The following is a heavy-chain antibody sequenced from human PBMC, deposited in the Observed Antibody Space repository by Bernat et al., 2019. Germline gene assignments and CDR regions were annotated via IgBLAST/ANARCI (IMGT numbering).Heavy chain of an antibody. CDR2: ISSSGSTI. CDR1: GGSISSSN. J-gene: IGHJ4*02. D-gene: IGHD3-16*01. CDR3: ASEDRGTSY. V-gene: IGHV3-48*01. Sequence: VQLQESGPGLVKPSGTLSLTCAVSGGSISSSNWWSWVRQPPGKGLEWLSYISSSGSTIYYAASVKGRFTISRDNAKNSLYLQINSLRAEDTAVYYCASEDRGTSYWGQGTLVTVSS.